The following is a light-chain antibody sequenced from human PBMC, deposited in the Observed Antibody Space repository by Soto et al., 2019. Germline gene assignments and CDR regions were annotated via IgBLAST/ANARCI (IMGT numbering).Light chain of an antibody. Sequence: EIELTQSPGTLSLSQGERATLSCSTSPSVSNYFFAWYQQTPGPAPLLLICGASSMATGIPGWFSGGGSGTDFPLTISRLPPEDFAVYCCQQYASSQTFGQGTKVDI. CDR2: GAS. V-gene: IGKV3-20*01. CDR3: QQYASSQT. CDR1: PSVSNYF. J-gene: IGKJ1*01.